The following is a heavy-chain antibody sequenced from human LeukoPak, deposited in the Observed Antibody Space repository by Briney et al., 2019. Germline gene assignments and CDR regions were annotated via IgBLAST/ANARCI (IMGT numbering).Heavy chain of an antibody. CDR2: IYHSGST. V-gene: IGHV4-38-2*01. D-gene: IGHD1-26*01. CDR1: GYSISSGYY. CDR3: ARGRVRYSGSYYGPYYFDY. Sequence: SETLSLTCAVSGYSISSGYYWGWIRQPPGKGLEWIGSIYHSGSTYYNPSLKSRVTISVDTSKNQFSLKLSSVTAADTAVYYCARGRVRYSGSYYGPYYFDYWGQGTLVTVSS. J-gene: IGHJ4*02.